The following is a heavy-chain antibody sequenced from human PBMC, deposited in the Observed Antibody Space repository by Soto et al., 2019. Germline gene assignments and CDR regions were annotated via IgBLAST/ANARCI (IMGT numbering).Heavy chain of an antibody. J-gene: IGHJ6*02. V-gene: IGHV4-39*01. Sequence: SETLSLTCTVSGGSISSSTYYWGWIRQPPGKGLEWIGMIYFSGSAYYNPSLKSRVTISIDTSKNQFSLRLSSVTAADTAVYYCARHGLDYGDYASYYYYGMDVWGRGTTVTVSS. CDR2: IYFSGSA. CDR3: ARHGLDYGDYASYYYYGMDV. D-gene: IGHD4-17*01. CDR1: GGSISSSTYY.